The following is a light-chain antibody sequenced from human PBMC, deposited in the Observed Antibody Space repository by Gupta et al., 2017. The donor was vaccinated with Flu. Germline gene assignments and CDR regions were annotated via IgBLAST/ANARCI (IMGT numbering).Light chain of an antibody. CDR1: SSNIVSNY. Sequence: QSVLTQPPSASWTPGQSVTISCSGSSSNIVSNYVYWYQQLPGTAPKLLIYRNNQRPSGVPDRFSGSKSDTAASLAISGLRSEDEADYYCAAWDDSLSGWVLGGGTKLTVL. V-gene: IGLV1-47*01. CDR3: AAWDDSLSGWV. CDR2: RNN. J-gene: IGLJ3*02.